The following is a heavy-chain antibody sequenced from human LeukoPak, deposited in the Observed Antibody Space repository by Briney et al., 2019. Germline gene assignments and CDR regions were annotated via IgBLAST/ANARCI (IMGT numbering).Heavy chain of an antibody. CDR1: GGSISSYY. Sequence: SETLSLTCTVSGGSISSYYWSWIRQPPGKGLEWNGYIYYSGSTNYNPSLKSRVTISVDTSKNQFSLKLSSVTAADTAVYYCARQPMPRAFDIWGQGTMVTVSS. CDR2: IYYSGST. J-gene: IGHJ3*02. D-gene: IGHD2-2*01. V-gene: IGHV4-59*01. CDR3: ARQPMPRAFDI.